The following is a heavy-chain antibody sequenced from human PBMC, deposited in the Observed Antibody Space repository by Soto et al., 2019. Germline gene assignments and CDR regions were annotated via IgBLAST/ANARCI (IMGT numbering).Heavy chain of an antibody. Sequence: SEPLSLTCTVSGGSISSYYWSWIRQPPGKGLEWIGYIYCSGSTNYNPSLKSRVTISVDTSKNQFSLKLSSVTAADTAVYYCARDGLRWSGAFDIWGQGTMVTVSS. J-gene: IGHJ3*02. D-gene: IGHD4-17*01. CDR3: ARDGLRWSGAFDI. CDR1: GGSISSYY. CDR2: IYCSGST. V-gene: IGHV4-59*01.